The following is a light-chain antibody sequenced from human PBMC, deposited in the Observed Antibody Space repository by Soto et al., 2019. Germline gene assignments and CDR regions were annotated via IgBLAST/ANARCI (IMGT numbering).Light chain of an antibody. CDR2: WAS. Sequence: DIVMTQSPDSLAVSLGARATINCKSSQNVLYSSNNKNYLAWYQQRPGQPPKLLIYWASTRESGVPDRFSGSGSGTDFTLTISSLQAEDVAVYYCQKYYSNPLTFGQGTRRESK. CDR1: QNVLYSSNNKNY. J-gene: IGKJ5*01. CDR3: QKYYSNPLT. V-gene: IGKV4-1*01.